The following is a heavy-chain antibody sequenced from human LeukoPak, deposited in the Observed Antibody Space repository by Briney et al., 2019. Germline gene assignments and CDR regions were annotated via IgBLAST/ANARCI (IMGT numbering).Heavy chain of an antibody. CDR1: GYTFTSYG. CDR3: ARGGWYNYYYYGMDV. CDR2: ISAYNGNT. J-gene: IGHJ6*02. V-gene: IGHV1-18*01. D-gene: IGHD6-19*01. Sequence: GASVKVSCKASGYTFTSYGISWVRQAPGQGLEWMGWISAYNGNTNYAQKLQGRVTMTTDTSTSTAYMELRSLRSGDTAVYYCARGGWYNYYYYGMDVWGQGTTVTVSS.